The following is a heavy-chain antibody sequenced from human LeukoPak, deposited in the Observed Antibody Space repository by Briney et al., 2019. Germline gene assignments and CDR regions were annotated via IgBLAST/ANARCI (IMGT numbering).Heavy chain of an antibody. CDR3: ARHLPIAVTSEFDY. CDR1: GGSNSSSSYY. V-gene: IGHV4-39*01. J-gene: IGHJ4*02. CDR2: NYYSGRN. Sequence: SETPSLTCTVSGGSNSSSSYYWASIPQPPGKGLERIESNYYSGRNSYNTSLKSRVTISVDTPKNQFSLKLSSVNAADTAVYYCARHLPIAVTSEFDYWGQGTLVTVSS. D-gene: IGHD6-19*01.